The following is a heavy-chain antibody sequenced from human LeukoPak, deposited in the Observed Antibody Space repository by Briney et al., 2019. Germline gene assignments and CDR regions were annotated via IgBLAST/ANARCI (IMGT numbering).Heavy chain of an antibody. Sequence: ASVKVSCKASGYTFIGYYMHWVRQAPGQGLEWMGWINPNSGGTNYAQKFQGRVTMTRDTSISTAYMELSRLRSDDTAVYYCAKQSYYDFWSGYYYFDYWGQGTLVTVSS. V-gene: IGHV1-2*02. CDR2: INPNSGGT. CDR1: GYTFIGYY. J-gene: IGHJ4*02. D-gene: IGHD3-3*01. CDR3: AKQSYYDFWSGYYYFDY.